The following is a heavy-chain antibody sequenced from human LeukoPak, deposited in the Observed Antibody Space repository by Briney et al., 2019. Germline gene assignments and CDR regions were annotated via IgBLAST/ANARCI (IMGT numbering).Heavy chain of an antibody. J-gene: IGHJ1*01. CDR2: IIPIFGTA. V-gene: IGHV1-69*05. Sequence: ASVKVSCKASGYTFTGYYMHWVRQAPGQGLEWMGGIIPIFGTANYAQKFQGRVTITTDESTSTAYMELSSLRSEDTAVYYCARGNLDSSGYLEYFQHWGQGTLVTVSS. CDR1: GYTFTGYY. D-gene: IGHD3-22*01. CDR3: ARGNLDSSGYLEYFQH.